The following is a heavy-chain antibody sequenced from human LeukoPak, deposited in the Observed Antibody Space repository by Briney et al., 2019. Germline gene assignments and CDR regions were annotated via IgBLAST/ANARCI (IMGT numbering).Heavy chain of an antibody. CDR1: GFTFSSYA. CDR3: AKDTASSWWYFDL. J-gene: IGHJ2*01. CDR2: IGGSGGTT. V-gene: IGHV3-23*01. Sequence: GGSLRLSCAASGFTFSSYAMSWVRQAPGKGLEWVSAIGGSGGTTYYADSVRGRFTISRDNSKNTLYLQMNSLRAEDTAVYYCAKDTASSWWYFDLWGRGTLVTVSS. D-gene: IGHD5-18*01.